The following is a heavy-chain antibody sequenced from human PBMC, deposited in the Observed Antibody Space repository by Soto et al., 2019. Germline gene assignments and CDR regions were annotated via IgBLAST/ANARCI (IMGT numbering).Heavy chain of an antibody. J-gene: IGHJ6*02. Sequence: GGALRLSCAASGFTCSDDAVAWVRQAPGKGLEGVSTISGSGAGTYYGDSAKARFTISRDNSVNTVYLQMTGLRAEDTAIYYCARDNNIYALDVWGQGTTVTVSS. D-gene: IGHD1-20*01. CDR2: ISGSGAGT. CDR3: ARDNNIYALDV. V-gene: IGHV3-23*01. CDR1: GFTCSDDA.